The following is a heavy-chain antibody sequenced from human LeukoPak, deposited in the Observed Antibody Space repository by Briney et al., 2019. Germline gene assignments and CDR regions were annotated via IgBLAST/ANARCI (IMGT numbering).Heavy chain of an antibody. Sequence: SETLSLTCTVSGGSISSYYWSWIRQPPGKGLEWIGYIYYSGSTNYNPSLKSRVTISVDTSKNQFSLKLSSVTAADTAVYYCARHSSSGWYYFDYWGQGTLVTVSS. D-gene: IGHD6-19*01. CDR3: ARHSSSGWYYFDY. CDR2: IYYSGST. J-gene: IGHJ4*02. CDR1: GGSISSYY. V-gene: IGHV4-59*08.